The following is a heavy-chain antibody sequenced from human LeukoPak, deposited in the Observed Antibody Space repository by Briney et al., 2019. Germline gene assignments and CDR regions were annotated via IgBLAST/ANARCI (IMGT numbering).Heavy chain of an antibody. CDR1: GGTFSSYA. V-gene: IGHV1-69*13. D-gene: IGHD3-10*01. CDR3: ARDRSEVRGVNLDAFDI. CDR2: SIPIFGTA. J-gene: IGHJ3*02. Sequence: GASVKVSCKASGGTFSSYAISWVRQAPGQGLEWMGESIPIFGTANYAQKFQGRVRITGDESTSTAYMELSSLRSEDTAVYYCARDRSEVRGVNLDAFDIWRQGTMVTVSS.